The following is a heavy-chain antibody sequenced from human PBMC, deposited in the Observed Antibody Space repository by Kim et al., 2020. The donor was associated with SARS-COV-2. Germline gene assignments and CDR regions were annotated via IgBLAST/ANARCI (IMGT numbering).Heavy chain of an antibody. CDR3: ARSAANTFDAFDI. Sequence: SETLSLTCTVSGGSISSGTYYWTWIRQPAGKGLEWIGRIYTSGSTSYNPSLKNRVTISEDTSKNQFSLKLSSVTAADTAVYYCARSAANTFDAFDIWGQGTMVTVSS. D-gene: IGHD2-2*01. CDR1: GGSISSGTYY. V-gene: IGHV4-61*02. J-gene: IGHJ3*02. CDR2: IYTSGST.